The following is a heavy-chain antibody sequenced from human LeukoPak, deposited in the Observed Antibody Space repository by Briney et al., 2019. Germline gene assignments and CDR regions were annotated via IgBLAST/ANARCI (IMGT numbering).Heavy chain of an antibody. CDR1: GGTFSSYA. Sequence: ASVKVSCKASGGTFSSYAISWVRQAPGQGLEWMGGIIPIFGTANYAQKFQGRVTITADESTSTAYMELSSLRSEDTAVYYCARSKFSVAGHYFDYWGQGTLVTVSS. V-gene: IGHV1-69*13. CDR3: ARSKFSVAGHYFDY. CDR2: IIPIFGTA. D-gene: IGHD6-19*01. J-gene: IGHJ4*02.